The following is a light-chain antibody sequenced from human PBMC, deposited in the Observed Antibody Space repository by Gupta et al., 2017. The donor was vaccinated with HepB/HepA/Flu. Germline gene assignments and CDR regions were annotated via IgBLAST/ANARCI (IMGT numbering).Light chain of an antibody. J-gene: IGKJ4*01. CDR1: LSVSSY. CDR2: DAS. Sequence: IVLPQSPATLSLSTGERATLSCRGSLSVSSYLAWDQQKPGQAPSLLIYDASNRATGIPARFSCSGSGTDFTLTISSLEPEDFAVDYCQQRSNWRPKLSFGGGTKVEIK. V-gene: IGKV3-11*01. CDR3: QQRSNWRPKLS.